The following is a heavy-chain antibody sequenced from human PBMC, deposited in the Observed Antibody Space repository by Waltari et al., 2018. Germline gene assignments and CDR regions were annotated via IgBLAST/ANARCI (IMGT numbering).Heavy chain of an antibody. CDR2: IIPILDIA. Sequence: QVQLVQSGAEAKKPGSSVKVSCKSSGVRLSRRGIQWVRQAPGQGLEWMGGIIPILDIANYAQKFQGRVTITADESTSTGYMELSSLRSEDTAVYYCASGASGYYSIYDDWGQGTLVTVSS. V-gene: IGHV1-69*04. J-gene: IGHJ4*02. CDR3: ASGASGYYSIYDD. CDR1: GVRLSRRG. D-gene: IGHD3-22*01.